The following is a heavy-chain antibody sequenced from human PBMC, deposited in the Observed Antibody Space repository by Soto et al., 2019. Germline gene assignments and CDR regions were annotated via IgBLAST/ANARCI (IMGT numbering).Heavy chain of an antibody. CDR1: GFTLSMYW. Sequence: EGQLEGSGGGLVQPGGSLRLSWAASGFTLSMYWMTWVRQAPGRGLEWVANIKQDGSKKSYLDSVRGRFTISRDNVRNSLYLQMDSLRAEDTALYYCARDVSPGSSSLYLDAFDIWGQGTMVIVSS. CDR2: IKQDGSKK. CDR3: ARDVSPGSSSLYLDAFDI. V-gene: IGHV3-7*05. D-gene: IGHD6-13*01. J-gene: IGHJ3*02.